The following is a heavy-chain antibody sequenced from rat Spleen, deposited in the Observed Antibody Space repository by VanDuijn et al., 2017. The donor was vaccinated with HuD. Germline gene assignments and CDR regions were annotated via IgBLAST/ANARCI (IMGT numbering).Heavy chain of an antibody. CDR1: GFTFSNYG. Sequence: EVQLVESDGGLVQPGRSLKLSCAASGFTFSNYGMAWVRQAPTKGLEWVATISYDGSNTHYRDSVKGRFTIFRDNAKSTLYLQMDSLRSEDTATYYCATTPGRPFAYWGQGTLVTVSS. J-gene: IGHJ3*01. V-gene: IGHV5-29*01. CDR3: ATTPGRPFAY. D-gene: IGHD5-1*01. CDR2: ISYDGSNT.